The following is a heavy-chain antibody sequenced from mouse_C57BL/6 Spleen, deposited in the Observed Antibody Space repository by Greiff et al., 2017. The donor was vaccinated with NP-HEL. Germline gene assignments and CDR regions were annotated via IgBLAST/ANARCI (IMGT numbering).Heavy chain of an antibody. D-gene: IGHD2-3*01. Sequence: VKLMESGAELARPGASVKLSCKASGYTFTSYGISWVKQRTGQGLEWIGEIYPRSGNTYYNEKFKGKATLTADKSSSTAYMELRSLTSEDSAVYFCARSDGYFAYWGQGTLVTVSA. CDR1: GYTFTSYG. CDR2: IYPRSGNT. CDR3: ARSDGYFAY. J-gene: IGHJ3*01. V-gene: IGHV1-81*01.